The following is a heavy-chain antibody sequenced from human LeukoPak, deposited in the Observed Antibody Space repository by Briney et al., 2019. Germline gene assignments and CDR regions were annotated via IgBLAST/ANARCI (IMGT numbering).Heavy chain of an antibody. CDR1: GYTFTGYY. Sequence: ASVKVSCKASGYTFTGYYMHWVRQAPGQGLEWMRWINPNSGGTNYAQKFQGRVTMTRDTSISTAYMELSRLRSDDTAVYYCARDDYGDSVGGAFDIWGQGTMVTVSS. J-gene: IGHJ3*02. V-gene: IGHV1-2*02. CDR3: ARDDYGDSVGGAFDI. CDR2: INPNSGGT. D-gene: IGHD4-17*01.